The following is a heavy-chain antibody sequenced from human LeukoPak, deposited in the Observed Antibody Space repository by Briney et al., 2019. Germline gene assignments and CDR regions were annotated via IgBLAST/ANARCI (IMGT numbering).Heavy chain of an antibody. Sequence: GRSLRLSCAASGFTFSSYGMHWVRQAPGKGLEWVAVIWYDGSNRNYADSVQGRFTISRDNSKNTLYLQMNNLRAEDTAVYYCARHYKSDWGLDRFDIWGQGTMVTVSS. CDR1: GFTFSSYG. J-gene: IGHJ3*02. V-gene: IGHV3-33*01. CDR2: IWYDGSNR. D-gene: IGHD7-27*01. CDR3: ARHYKSDWGLDRFDI.